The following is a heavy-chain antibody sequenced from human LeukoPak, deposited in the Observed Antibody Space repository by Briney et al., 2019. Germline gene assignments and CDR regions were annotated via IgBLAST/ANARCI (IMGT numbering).Heavy chain of an antibody. D-gene: IGHD2-21*02. Sequence: SLRLSCAASRFTFTYHFMDWVRQAPGKGLEWVGRIRNKANSYTTEYAASVRGRFTISRDDSKDSLYLQMNSLKTEDTAVYYCAREEFSDFVPYFWGQGTLLTVSS. CDR3: AREEFSDFVPYF. V-gene: IGHV3-72*01. CDR2: IRNKANSYTT. J-gene: IGHJ4*02. CDR1: RFTFTYHF.